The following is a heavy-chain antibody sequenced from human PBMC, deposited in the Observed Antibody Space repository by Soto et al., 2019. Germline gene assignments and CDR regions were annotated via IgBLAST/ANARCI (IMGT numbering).Heavy chain of an antibody. V-gene: IGHV3-30-3*01. CDR3: ARVLVYDILTGYYVTYYYGMDV. D-gene: IGHD3-9*01. Sequence: QVQLVESGGGVVQPGRSLRLSCAASGFTFSSYAMHWVRQAPGKGLEWVAVISYDGSNKYYADSVKGRFTISRDNSKNTLYLQMNTLRAEDTAVYYCARVLVYDILTGYYVTYYYGMDVWGQGTTVTVAS. CDR1: GFTFSSYA. CDR2: ISYDGSNK. J-gene: IGHJ6*02.